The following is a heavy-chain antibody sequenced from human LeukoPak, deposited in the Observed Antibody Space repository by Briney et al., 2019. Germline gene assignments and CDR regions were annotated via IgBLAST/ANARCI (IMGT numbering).Heavy chain of an antibody. CDR2: IYSGGST. Sequence: QAGGSLRLSCAASGFTVSSNYMSWVRQAPGKGLEWVSVIYSGGSTYYADSVKGRFTISRDNSKNAVYLQMNSLRAEDTAVYYCARYYYDSSGYPYYFDYWGQGTLVTVSS. J-gene: IGHJ4*02. V-gene: IGHV3-53*01. D-gene: IGHD3-22*01. CDR3: ARYYYDSSGYPYYFDY. CDR1: GFTVSSNY.